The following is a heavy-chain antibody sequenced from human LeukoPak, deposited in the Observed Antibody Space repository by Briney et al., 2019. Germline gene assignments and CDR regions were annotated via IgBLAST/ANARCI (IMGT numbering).Heavy chain of an antibody. J-gene: IGHJ4*02. CDR3: ARDDSGYSYGFDY. CDR2: VSAYNGNT. Sequence: GASVKVSCKASGYTFTSYGSSWVRQAPGQGLEWMGWVSAYNGNTNYAQKLQGRVTMTTDKSTSTAYMELRSLRSDDTAVYYCARDDSGYSYGFDYWGQGTLVTVSS. CDR1: GYTFTSYG. V-gene: IGHV1-18*01. D-gene: IGHD5-18*01.